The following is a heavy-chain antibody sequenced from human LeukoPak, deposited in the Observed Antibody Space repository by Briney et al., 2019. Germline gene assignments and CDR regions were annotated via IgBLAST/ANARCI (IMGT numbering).Heavy chain of an antibody. CDR1: GFTFSSYA. CDR3: AKGYSSGWTGEYFQH. J-gene: IGHJ1*01. V-gene: IGHV3-64*01. Sequence: GGSLRLSCAASGFTFSSYAMHWVRQAPGKGLEYVSAISSNGGSTYYANSVKGRFTISRDNSKNTLYLQMGSLRAEDMAVYYCAKGYSSGWTGEYFQHWGQGTLVTVSS. CDR2: ISSNGGST. D-gene: IGHD6-19*01.